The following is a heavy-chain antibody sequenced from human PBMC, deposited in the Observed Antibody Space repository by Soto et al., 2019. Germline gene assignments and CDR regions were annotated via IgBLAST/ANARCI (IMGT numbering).Heavy chain of an antibody. J-gene: IGHJ6*02. D-gene: IGHD6-13*01. CDR3: GRGCPYSSRYGMDV. CDR1: GFTFSDYY. Sequence: QVQLVESGGGLVKPGGSLRLSCTASGFTFSDYYMTWIRQAPGKGLEWVSYISGSGTVIYYVDSVKGRFTVSRDNAKNSLYLQMNSLRAEDTAVYYCGRGCPYSSRYGMDVWGQGTTVTVSS. CDR2: ISGSGTVI. V-gene: IGHV3-11*01.